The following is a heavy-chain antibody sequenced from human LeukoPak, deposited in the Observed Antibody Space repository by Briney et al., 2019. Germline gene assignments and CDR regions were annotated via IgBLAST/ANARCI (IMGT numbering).Heavy chain of an antibody. D-gene: IGHD3-10*02. CDR2: INYSGTSP. Sequence: GGSLRLPCAASGFTFSNYAMTWVRQAPGKGLEWVSGINYSGTSPYYADSVKGRFSVSRDNSKNILYLQMNSLRAEDTAIYYCAKCSASYSNDAFDVWGRGTMVTVSS. J-gene: IGHJ3*01. V-gene: IGHV3-23*01. CDR3: AKCSASYSNDAFDV. CDR1: GFTFSNYA.